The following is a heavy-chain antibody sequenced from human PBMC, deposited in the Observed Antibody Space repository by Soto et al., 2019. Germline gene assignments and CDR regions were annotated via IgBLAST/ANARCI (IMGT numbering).Heavy chain of an antibody. CDR1: GFTFSSYG. D-gene: IGHD2-2*01. CDR2: ISYDGSNK. J-gene: IGHJ6*02. V-gene: IGHV3-30*18. Sequence: QHGGSLRLSCAASGFTFSSYGMHGVRQAPGKGLEWVAVISYDGSNKYYADSVKGRFTISRDNSKNTLYLQMNSLRAEDTAVYYCAKGPRLVPAAMYGMDVWGQGSTVTVSS. CDR3: AKGPRLVPAAMYGMDV.